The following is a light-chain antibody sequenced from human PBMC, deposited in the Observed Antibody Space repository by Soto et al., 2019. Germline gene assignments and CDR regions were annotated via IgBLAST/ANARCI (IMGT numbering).Light chain of an antibody. J-gene: IGLJ3*02. CDR1: SSDVGAYNS. Sequence: QSALTQPPSASGSPGQSVTISCTGTSSDVGAYNSVSWYQQHPGNAPRLMIYDVNKRPSGVPDRFSGSKSGNMASLTVSGLQAEDEADYYCNSQGCSHNFVVFGGGTKLTVL. V-gene: IGLV2-8*01. CDR2: DVN. CDR3: NSQGCSHNFVV.